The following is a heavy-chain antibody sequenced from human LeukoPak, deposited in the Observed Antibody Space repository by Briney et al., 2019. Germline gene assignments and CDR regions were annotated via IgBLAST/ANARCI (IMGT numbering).Heavy chain of an antibody. CDR3: ARDSGYCTTTNCFHPFDS. V-gene: IGHV1-8*03. CDR2: MNPNSGST. J-gene: IGHJ4*02. CDR1: GYTFTSYD. D-gene: IGHD2-2*01. Sequence: ASVKVSCKASGYTFTSYDINWVRQATGQGLEWMGWMNPNSGSTGYAQKFQGRVTITRDTSISTAYMELSGLRSDDTAVYYCARDSGYCTTTNCFHPFDSWGQGTLVTVSS.